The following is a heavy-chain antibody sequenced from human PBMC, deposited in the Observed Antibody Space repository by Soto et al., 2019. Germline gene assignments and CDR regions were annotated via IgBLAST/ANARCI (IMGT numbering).Heavy chain of an antibody. J-gene: IGHJ5*02. CDR1: GFIFSSHA. D-gene: IGHD3-16*01. V-gene: IGHV3-23*01. CDR2: ISAASANT. CDR3: AKVGPHPQTTEALDWFDP. Sequence: EVQLLESGGGLVQPGGSLRLSCAASGFIFSSHAMSWVRQAPGKGLEWVSSISAASANTHYADSVKGRFTISRDDSKNTLNLEMNSLRAEDTAVYYCAKVGPHPQTTEALDWFDPWGQGTLVTVSS.